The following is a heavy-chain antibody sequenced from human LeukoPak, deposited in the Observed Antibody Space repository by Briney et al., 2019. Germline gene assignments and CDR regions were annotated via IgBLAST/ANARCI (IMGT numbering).Heavy chain of an antibody. Sequence: PSETLSLTCTVSGGSISSSSYYWGWIRQPPGKGLEWIGSIYYSGSTYYNPSLKSRVTISVDTSKNQFSLKLSSVTAADTAVYYCARRKGTGGGYRPFDYWGQGTLVTVSS. J-gene: IGHJ4*02. D-gene: IGHD2-8*02. CDR2: IYYSGST. CDR1: GGSISSSSYY. CDR3: ARRKGTGGGYRPFDY. V-gene: IGHV4-39*01.